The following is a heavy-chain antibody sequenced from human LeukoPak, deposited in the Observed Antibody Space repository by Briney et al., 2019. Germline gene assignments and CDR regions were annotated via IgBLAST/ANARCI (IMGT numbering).Heavy chain of an antibody. CDR2: IYYSGST. V-gene: IGHV4-39*01. D-gene: IGHD5-18*01. Sequence: PSETLSFTCTVSGCSISSSSYYWVWIRQPPGKWLEWIGSIYYSGSTYYYPSLKSRFTISVDTSKNPFSLKLSSVTAADTAVYYCARAHYFNVDTIAYWGQGPLVTVSS. CDR1: GCSISSSSYY. J-gene: IGHJ4*02. CDR3: ARAHYFNVDTIAY.